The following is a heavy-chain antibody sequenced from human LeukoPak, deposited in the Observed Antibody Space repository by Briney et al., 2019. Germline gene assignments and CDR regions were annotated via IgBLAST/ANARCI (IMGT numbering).Heavy chain of an antibody. CDR1: GGTFSSYA. J-gene: IGHJ3*02. Sequence: AASVKVSCKASGGTFSSYAISWVRQAPGQGLEWMGGIIPIFGTANYAQKFQGRVTITADKSTSTAYMELSSLRSEDTAVYYCARGAGWDGSGWSLTRYDAFDIWGQGTMVTVSS. D-gene: IGHD6-19*01. CDR3: ARGAGWDGSGWSLTRYDAFDI. CDR2: IIPIFGTA. V-gene: IGHV1-69*06.